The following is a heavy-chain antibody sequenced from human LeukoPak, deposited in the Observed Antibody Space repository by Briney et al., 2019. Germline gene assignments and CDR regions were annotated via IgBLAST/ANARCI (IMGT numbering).Heavy chain of an antibody. D-gene: IGHD3-22*01. J-gene: IGHJ4*02. V-gene: IGHV3-21*01. CDR2: ISSSSSYI. CDR1: GFTFSSYT. Sequence: GGSLRLSCAASGFTFSSYTMNWVRQAPGKGLEWVSSISSSSSYIYYADSVKGRFTISRDNAKNSLYLQMNSLRAADTAVYYCASESYDSSGYYYVWGQGTLVTVSS. CDR3: ASESYDSSGYYYV.